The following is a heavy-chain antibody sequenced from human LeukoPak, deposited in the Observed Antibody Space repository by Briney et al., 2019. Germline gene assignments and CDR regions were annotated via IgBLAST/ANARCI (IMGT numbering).Heavy chain of an antibody. CDR3: ARAQQADYYDSSGYYYLRGNWFDP. Sequence: PSETLSLTCSVSGGSISSYYWSWIRQSPGKGLEWIGYIYHSGSTDYNSSLKSRVTISEDTSKKQFSLKVSSVTAADTAVYYCARAQQADYYDSSGYYYLRGNWFDPWGQGTLVTVCS. CDR1: GGSISSYY. J-gene: IGHJ5*02. D-gene: IGHD3-22*01. CDR2: IYHSGST. V-gene: IGHV4-59*01.